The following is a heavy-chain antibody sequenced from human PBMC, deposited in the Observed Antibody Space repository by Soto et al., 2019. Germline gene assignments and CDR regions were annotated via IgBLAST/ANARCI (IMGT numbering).Heavy chain of an antibody. Sequence: EVQLVESGGGLVQPGGSLRLSCPASGFTVSTKYMSWVRKAPGKGLEWVSVIYSGGSTFYADSVRGRFTISRDNSKNTVNLQMNSLRAEDTAVYYCARDPWAADYWGQGTLVTVSS. V-gene: IGHV3-66*01. J-gene: IGHJ4*02. CDR2: IYSGGST. CDR3: ARDPWAADY. CDR1: GFTVSTKY. D-gene: IGHD3-16*01.